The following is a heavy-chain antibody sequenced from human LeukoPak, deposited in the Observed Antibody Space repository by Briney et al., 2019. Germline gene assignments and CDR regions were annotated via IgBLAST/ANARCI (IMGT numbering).Heavy chain of an antibody. CDR1: GFTFSDYD. Sequence: GGSLRLSCAASGFTFSDYDMPWVRQAPGKGLECVAFIRYDEITTYYPDSVKGRFTISRDTSKNTLYLLMNSLGAEATAVYYCGRGPVKSRRTRCYSALDYWGQGTLVTVSS. CDR3: GRGPVKSRRTRCYSALDY. D-gene: IGHD2-2*01. V-gene: IGHV3-30*02. J-gene: IGHJ4*02. CDR2: IRYDEITT.